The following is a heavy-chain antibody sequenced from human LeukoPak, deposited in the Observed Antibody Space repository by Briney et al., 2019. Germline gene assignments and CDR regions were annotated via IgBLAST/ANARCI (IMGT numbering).Heavy chain of an antibody. CDR2: IPYDGSNK. CDR3: AREQGYDILTGYSPAPVWYFDL. D-gene: IGHD3-9*01. V-gene: IGHV3-30-3*01. J-gene: IGHJ2*01. CDR1: GFTFSSYA. Sequence: GGSLRLSCAASGFTFSSYAMHWVRQAPGKGLEWVAVIPYDGSNKYYADSVKGRFTISRDNSKNTLYLQMNSLRAEDTAVYYCAREQGYDILTGYSPAPVWYFDLWGRGTLVTVSS.